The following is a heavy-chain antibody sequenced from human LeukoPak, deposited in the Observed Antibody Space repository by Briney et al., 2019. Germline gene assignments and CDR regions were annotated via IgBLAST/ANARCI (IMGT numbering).Heavy chain of an antibody. CDR3: AKGVSYYYDSSGPIPPFFDY. CDR2: ISGSGGST. CDR1: GFTFSNFA. V-gene: IGHV3-23*01. J-gene: IGHJ4*02. Sequence: GGSLRLSCAASGFTFSNFAMSWVRQAPGKGLEWVSTISGSGGSTYYADSVKGRFTISRDNSKNTLYLQVNSLRAEDTAVYYCAKGVSYYYDSSGPIPPFFDYWGQGTLVTVSS. D-gene: IGHD3-22*01.